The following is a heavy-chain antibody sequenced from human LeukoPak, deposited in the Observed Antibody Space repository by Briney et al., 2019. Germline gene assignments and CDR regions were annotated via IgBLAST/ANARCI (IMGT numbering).Heavy chain of an antibody. CDR3: RLGSGSYYNGGAGFDP. CDR1: GYTFTSYD. J-gene: IGHJ5*02. CDR2: MNPNSGNT. V-gene: IGHV1-8*01. D-gene: IGHD3-10*01. Sequence: ASVTVSCKASGYTFTSYDIHWVRQAAGQGLEGMGWMNPNSGNTGYAQKFQGRVTMTRNTSISTAYMELSSLRSEDTAVYYCRLGSGSYYNGGAGFDPWGQGTLVTVSS.